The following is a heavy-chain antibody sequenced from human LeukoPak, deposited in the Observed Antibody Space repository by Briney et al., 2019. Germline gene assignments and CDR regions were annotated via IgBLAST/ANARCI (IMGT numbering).Heavy chain of an antibody. J-gene: IGHJ4*02. CDR3: XXXXXTNWWGGSDY. Sequence: ASVKVSCKASGYTFTDYSMHWVRQGQAPGQGLEWVGWINPNGGATNYAQKFQGRVTLTRDTSISTAYMEMNRLTSDDTAVYCXXXXXXTNWWGGSDYWGQGALVTVSS. CDR1: GYTFTDYS. V-gene: IGHV1-2*02. D-gene: IGHD2-8*02. CDR2: INPNGGAT.